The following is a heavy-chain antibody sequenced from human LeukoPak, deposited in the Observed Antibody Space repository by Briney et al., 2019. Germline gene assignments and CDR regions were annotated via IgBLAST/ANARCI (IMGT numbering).Heavy chain of an antibody. D-gene: IGHD5-24*01. Sequence: ASVKVSCKASGYTFTSYGISWVRQAPGQGLEWMGGFDPEDGETIYAQKFQGRVTMTEDTSTDTAYMELSSLRSEDTAVYYCARGKSDGYPDAFDIWGQGTMVTVSS. J-gene: IGHJ3*02. V-gene: IGHV1-24*01. CDR3: ARGKSDGYPDAFDI. CDR1: GYTFTSYG. CDR2: FDPEDGET.